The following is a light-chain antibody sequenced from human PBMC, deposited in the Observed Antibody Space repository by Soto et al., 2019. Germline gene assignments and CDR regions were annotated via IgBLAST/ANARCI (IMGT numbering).Light chain of an antibody. CDR3: QQYGISLLT. CDR2: GAS. V-gene: IGKV3-20*01. Sequence: MNQSPAALSVNTGERATLSCRASQSFNSNFAWYQQKPAQSPRLLIYGASTRAPGIPDRFSGSGSGTDFTLTISRLEPEDFAVYYCQQYGISLLTSGGRTNVAI. J-gene: IGKJ4*01. CDR1: QSFNSN.